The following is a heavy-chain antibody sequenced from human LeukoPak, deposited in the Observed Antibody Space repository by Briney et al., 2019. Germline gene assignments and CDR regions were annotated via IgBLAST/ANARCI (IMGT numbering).Heavy chain of an antibody. V-gene: IGHV3-48*03. CDR1: GFTFSSYE. CDR3: ASVPMLDAFDI. D-gene: IGHD3-10*02. Sequence: GGSLRLSCAASGFTFSSYEMNWVRQAPGKGLEWVSYISSSGSTIYYADSVKGRFTISRDNAKNSLYLQMNSPRAEDTAVYYCASVPMLDAFDIWGQGTMVTVSS. J-gene: IGHJ3*02. CDR2: ISSSGSTI.